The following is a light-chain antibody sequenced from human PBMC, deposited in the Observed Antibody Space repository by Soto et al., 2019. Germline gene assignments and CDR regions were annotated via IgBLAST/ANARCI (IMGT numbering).Light chain of an antibody. J-gene: IGLJ2*01. CDR1: SSDVGGYNY. CDR2: DVS. Sequence: QSALTQPASVSGSPGQSITISCTGTSSDVGGYNYVSWYQQHPGKAPKLMIYDVSNRPSGVSNRFSGSKSGNTASLTISGLQAEDEAGYYCSSYTSSSTLEAVFGGGTKLTVL. CDR3: SSYTSSSTLEAV. V-gene: IGLV2-14*01.